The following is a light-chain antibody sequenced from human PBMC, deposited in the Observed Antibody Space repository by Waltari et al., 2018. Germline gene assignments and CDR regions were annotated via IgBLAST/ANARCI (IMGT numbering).Light chain of an antibody. Sequence: EIVLTQSPGPLSLSPGERATLSCRASQSVSSNYLAWYQQKPGQAPRLLIYGASSRATGIPDRFSGSGSGTDFTLTISRLEPEDFAVYYFQQYGSSPRTFGQGTEVEIK. CDR2: GAS. J-gene: IGKJ1*01. CDR3: QQYGSSPRT. V-gene: IGKV3-20*01. CDR1: QSVSSNY.